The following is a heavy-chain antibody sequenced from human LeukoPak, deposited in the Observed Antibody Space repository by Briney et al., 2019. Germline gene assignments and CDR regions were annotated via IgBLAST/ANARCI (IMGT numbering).Heavy chain of an antibody. D-gene: IGHD6-6*01. CDR3: ARGSSSRGDLYFDY. V-gene: IGHV4-59*08. CDR2: IYYSGST. J-gene: IGHJ4*02. Sequence: PSETLSLTCTVSGGSISSYYWSWIRQPPGKGLEWIGYIYYSGSTNYNPSLKSRVTISVDTSKDQFSLKLSSVTAADTAVYYCARGSSSRGDLYFDYWGQGTLVTVSS. CDR1: GGSISSYY.